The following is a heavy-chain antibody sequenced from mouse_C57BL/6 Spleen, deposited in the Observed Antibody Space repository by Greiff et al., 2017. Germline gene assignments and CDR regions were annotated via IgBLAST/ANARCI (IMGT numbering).Heavy chain of an antibody. CDR2: ISSGSSTI. Sequence: EVMLVESGGGLVKPGGSLKLSCAASGFTFSDYGMHWVRQAPEKGLEWVAYISSGSSTIYYADTVKGRFTISRDNAKNSLFLQMTSLRSEDTAMHYCARSDGNYRGWYFDVWGTGTTVTVSS. V-gene: IGHV5-17*01. CDR1: GFTFSDYG. J-gene: IGHJ1*03. CDR3: ARSDGNYRGWYFDV. D-gene: IGHD2-1*01.